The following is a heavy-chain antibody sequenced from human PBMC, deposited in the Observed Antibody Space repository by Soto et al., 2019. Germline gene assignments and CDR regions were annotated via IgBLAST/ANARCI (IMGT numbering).Heavy chain of an antibody. Sequence: QVQLVQSGAEVKKPGDSVKVSCKASEYTFTGYYLHWVRQAPGQGLEWMGWINPNGGTNYAQKFQGRVTMTSDTSLSNAYMGGTRLGTDDTGVYYCAREGGGSYSGNSGIAFDYWGQGTLVTVSS. CDR1: EYTFTGYY. CDR2: INPNGGT. J-gene: IGHJ4*02. D-gene: IGHD6-13*01. V-gene: IGHV1-2*02. CDR3: AREGGGSYSGNSGIAFDY.